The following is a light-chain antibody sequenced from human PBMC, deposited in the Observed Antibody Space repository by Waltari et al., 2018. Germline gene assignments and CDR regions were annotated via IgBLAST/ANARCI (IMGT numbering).Light chain of an antibody. Sequence: IQLTQSPSSLPASVGDSVTITCRASQDIRNYLAWYQQKPGKAPKLLIYGASTLQSGVSSRFSGSGSGTDFTLTINSLQPEDFATYYCQQLNTHAPFTFGPGTTVDFK. CDR3: QQLNTHAPFT. V-gene: IGKV1-9*01. CDR1: QDIRNY. J-gene: IGKJ3*01. CDR2: GAS.